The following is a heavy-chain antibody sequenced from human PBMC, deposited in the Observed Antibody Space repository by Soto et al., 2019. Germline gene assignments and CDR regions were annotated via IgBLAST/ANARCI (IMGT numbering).Heavy chain of an antibody. J-gene: IGHJ5*02. D-gene: IGHD2-2*01. Sequence: ASVKVVCKASGDTLTGYYMHCERQAPGQGLEWMGWINPNSGGRNYAQKFQGRVSMTRDTSISTAYMELSRLRSDDTAVYYCARADTSWYWFDPWGQGTLVTVSS. V-gene: IGHV1-2*02. CDR1: GDTLTGYY. CDR2: INPNSGGR. CDR3: ARADTSWYWFDP.